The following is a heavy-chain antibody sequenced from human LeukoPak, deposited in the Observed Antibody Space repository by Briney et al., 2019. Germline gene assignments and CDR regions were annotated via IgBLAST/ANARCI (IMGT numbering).Heavy chain of an antibody. V-gene: IGHV1-8*01. CDR3: ARVFKGVITIDY. CDR2: INPSSGNT. Sequence: ASVKVCCKAAGYTFTSYDINLVRQATGQGLEWMGWINPSSGNTGYAQKFQGRGTMTRNTSISKASMELSSLRLEDTAVYYCARVFKGVITIDYWGQGTLVTVSS. CDR1: GYTFTSYD. D-gene: IGHD2-21*01. J-gene: IGHJ4*02.